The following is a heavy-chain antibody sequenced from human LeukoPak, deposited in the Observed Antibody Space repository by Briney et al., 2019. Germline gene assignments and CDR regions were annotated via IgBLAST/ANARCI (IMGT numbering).Heavy chain of an antibody. J-gene: IGHJ1*01. CDR1: GFIFSYYW. V-gene: IGHV4-34*01. CDR3: ARGPVAGPEYFQH. CDR2: INHSGST. D-gene: IGHD6-19*01. Sequence: GSLRLSCAASGFIFSYYWMSWVRQPPGKGLEWIGEINHSGSTNYNPSLKSRVTISVDTSKNQFSLKLSSVTAADTAVYYCARGPVAGPEYFQHWGQGTLVTVSS.